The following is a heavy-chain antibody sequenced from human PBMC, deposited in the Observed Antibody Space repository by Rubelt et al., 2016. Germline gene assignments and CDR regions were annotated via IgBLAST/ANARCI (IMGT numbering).Heavy chain of an antibody. CDR2: IRPIVGRA. Sequence: QVQLVQSGAEVKKPGSSVKVSCKASGGTFSSYAISWVRQAPGQGLEWMGRIRPIVGRANYAESFQGRVTITADKSTSTAYMELSSLRSEDTAVYYGARGRMTDYWGQGTLVTVSS. D-gene: IGHD1-14*01. CDR3: ARGRMTDY. J-gene: IGHJ4*02. V-gene: IGHV1-69*04. CDR1: GGTFSSYA.